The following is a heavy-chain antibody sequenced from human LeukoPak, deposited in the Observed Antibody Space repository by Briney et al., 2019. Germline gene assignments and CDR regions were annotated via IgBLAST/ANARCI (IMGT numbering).Heavy chain of an antibody. V-gene: IGHV4-39*01. CDR3: ARVVVAATRFRWFDP. J-gene: IGHJ5*02. Sequence: SETLSLTCTVSGGSISSSSYYWGWIRQPPGKGLEWIGSIYYSGSTYYNPSLKSRVTISVDTSKNQFSLKLSSVTAADMAVYYCARVVVAATRFRWFDPWGQGTLVTVSS. D-gene: IGHD2-15*01. CDR1: GGSISSSSYY. CDR2: IYYSGST.